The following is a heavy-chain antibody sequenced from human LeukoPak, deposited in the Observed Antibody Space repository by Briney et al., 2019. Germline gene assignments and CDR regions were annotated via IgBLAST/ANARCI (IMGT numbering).Heavy chain of an antibody. Sequence: GASVKVSCKVSGYTLTELSMHWVRQAPGKGLEWMGGFDPEDGETIYAQKFQGRVTMTEDTSTDTAYMELRSLRSDDTAVYYCARVPTNRVYVIKDYFDYWGQGTLVTVSS. CDR3: ARVPTNRVYVIKDYFDY. D-gene: IGHD2-8*01. CDR2: FDPEDGET. V-gene: IGHV1-24*01. J-gene: IGHJ4*02. CDR1: GYTLTELS.